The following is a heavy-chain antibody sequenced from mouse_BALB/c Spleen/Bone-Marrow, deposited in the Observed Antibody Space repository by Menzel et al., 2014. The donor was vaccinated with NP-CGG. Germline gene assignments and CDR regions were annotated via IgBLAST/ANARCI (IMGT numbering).Heavy chain of an antibody. CDR2: ISGGGSYT. Sequence: EVQRVESGGGLVKSGGSLKLSCAASGFTFSNYGMSWVRQTPEKRLEWVATISGGGSYTFYSDSVKGRFTISRDNAKNNLYLQLSSLRPEDTALYYCARHAYYDQTEVSFVYWGQGTLVTVSA. D-gene: IGHD2-4*01. V-gene: IGHV5-9-2*01. CDR3: ARHAYYDQTEVSFVY. CDR1: GFTFSNYG. J-gene: IGHJ3*01.